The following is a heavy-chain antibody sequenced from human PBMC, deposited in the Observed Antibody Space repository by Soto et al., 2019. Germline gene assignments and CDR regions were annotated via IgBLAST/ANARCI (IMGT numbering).Heavy chain of an antibody. J-gene: IGHJ5*02. CDR1: GDSISRGYH. Sequence: SETLSLTCAVSGDSISRGYHWAWIRQPPGKRLEWVASISHTGTTYYNPSLTGRVTISLDTSRNQFSLKLSSVTAADTAVYYCAKDLGGYGSSSAYNWFDPWGQGTLVTVSS. CDR3: AKDLGGYGSSSAYNWFDP. D-gene: IGHD6-6*01. CDR2: ISHTGTT. V-gene: IGHV4-38-2*02.